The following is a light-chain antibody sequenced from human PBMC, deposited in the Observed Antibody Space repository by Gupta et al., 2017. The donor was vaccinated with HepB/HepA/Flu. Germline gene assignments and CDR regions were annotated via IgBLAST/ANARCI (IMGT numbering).Light chain of an antibody. V-gene: IGKV3-20*01. CDR1: QSVSSNY. CDR3: QQNSSSPLT. CDR2: GAC. J-gene: IGKJ4*01. Sequence: EIVLTQSLGPLSLSPGERATLSCRASQSVSSNYLAWYKQTHGQAPMLLNDGACSSATRIPDRFSDSGSGTDFTLTIRRLEPEDFAVYYCQQNSSSPLTFGGGTNVEIK.